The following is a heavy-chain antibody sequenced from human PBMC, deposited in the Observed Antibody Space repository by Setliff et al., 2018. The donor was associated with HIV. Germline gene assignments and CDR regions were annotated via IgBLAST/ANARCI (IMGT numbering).Heavy chain of an antibody. CDR1: GYIFTDYY. J-gene: IGHJ4*02. CDR2: INPNGGYT. CDR3: AADNYNCNSFDS. D-gene: IGHD3-3*01. V-gene: IGHV1-2*02. Sequence: RASVKVSCKASGYIFTDYYIHWVRQAPEQGLEWMGWINPNGGYTNYAQKFLGRVTMTQDTSFTTAYLELSRLGSDDTAVYYCAADNYNCNSFDSWGLGSLVTVSS.